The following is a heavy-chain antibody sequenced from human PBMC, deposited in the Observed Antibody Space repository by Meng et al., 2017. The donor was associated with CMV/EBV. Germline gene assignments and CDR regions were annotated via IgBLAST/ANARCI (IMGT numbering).Heavy chain of an antibody. CDR2: ISSSGSTI. CDR1: GFTFSDYY. D-gene: IGHD3-3*01. V-gene: IGHV3-11*01. J-gene: IGHJ6*02. Sequence: GGSLRLSCAASGFTFSDYYMSWIRQAPGKGLEWVSYISSSGSTIYYADSVKGRFTISRDNAKNSLYLQMNSLRAEDTAVYYCARVSGVRVFLEPYYYGMDVWGQGTLVTVSS. CDR3: ARVSGVRVFLEPYYYGMDV.